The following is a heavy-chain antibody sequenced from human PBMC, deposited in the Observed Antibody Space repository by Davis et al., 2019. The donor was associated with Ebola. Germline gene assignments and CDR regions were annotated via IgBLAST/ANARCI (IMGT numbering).Heavy chain of an antibody. CDR3: ATAQRASGYPYYFDF. CDR2: IYPGDSDT. J-gene: IGHJ4*02. CDR1: GYSFTNYW. D-gene: IGHD3-3*01. V-gene: IGHV5-51*01. Sequence: GESLKISCKGSGYSFTNYWIGWVRQMPGKGLECMGIIYPGDSDTRYSPSFQGQVTISVDNSTSTAYPQWSSLKASDTAMYYCATAQRASGYPYYFDFWGQGTLVTVSS.